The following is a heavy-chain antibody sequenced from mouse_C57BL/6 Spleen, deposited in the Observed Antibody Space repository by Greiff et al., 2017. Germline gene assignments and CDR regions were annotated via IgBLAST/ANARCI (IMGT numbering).Heavy chain of an antibody. Sequence: QVQLKQPGAELVKPGASVKLSCKASGYTFTSYWMHWVKQRPGQGLEWIGMIHPNSGSTNYNEKFKSKATLTVDKSSSTAYMQLSSLTSEDSAVYYCAREDSTTPFAYWGQGTLVTVSA. J-gene: IGHJ3*01. CDR3: AREDSTTPFAY. CDR1: GYTFTSYW. CDR2: IHPNSGST. V-gene: IGHV1-64*01. D-gene: IGHD2-5*01.